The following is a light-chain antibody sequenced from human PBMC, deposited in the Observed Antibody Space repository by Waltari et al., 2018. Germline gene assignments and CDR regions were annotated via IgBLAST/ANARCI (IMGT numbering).Light chain of an antibody. CDR2: EVS. CDR3: SSYTSSSTPYV. J-gene: IGLJ1*01. V-gene: IGLV2-14*01. Sequence: QSALTQPASVSGSPGQSITISCTGTSSDVGSYNYVSWYQQHPGKAPKLMIYEVSNRPSGVSNRFSGSKSGNTASLTISGLQAEDEADYYCSSYTSSSTPYVFGPGTQVTVL. CDR1: SSDVGSYNY.